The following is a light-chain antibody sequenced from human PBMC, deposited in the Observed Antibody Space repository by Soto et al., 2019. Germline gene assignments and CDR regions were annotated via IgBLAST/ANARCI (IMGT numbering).Light chain of an antibody. J-gene: IGKJ1*01. CDR2: AAS. Sequence: AIQMTQSPSSLSASVGDRVTITCRASQGIRNDLDWFQQKPGKAPKLLIYAASNLQSGVPARFSGSGSGTDFTLTISSLQPEDFATYYCQQYSSYSWTFGQGTKVDIK. CDR1: QGIRND. V-gene: IGKV1-6*01. CDR3: QQYSSYSWT.